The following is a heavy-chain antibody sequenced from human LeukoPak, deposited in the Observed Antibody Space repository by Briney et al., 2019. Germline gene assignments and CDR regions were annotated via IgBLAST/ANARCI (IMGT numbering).Heavy chain of an antibody. CDR3: AKAPVHYYYMDV. CDR2: IRYDGSNK. D-gene: IGHD1-1*01. Sequence: GGSLRLSCAASGFTFSSYGMHWVRQAPGKGLEWVAFIRYDGSNKYYADFVKGRFTISRDNSKNTLYLQVNNLRTEDTAVFYCAKAPVHYYYMDVWGKGTTATVSS. V-gene: IGHV3-30*02. CDR1: GFTFSSYG. J-gene: IGHJ6*03.